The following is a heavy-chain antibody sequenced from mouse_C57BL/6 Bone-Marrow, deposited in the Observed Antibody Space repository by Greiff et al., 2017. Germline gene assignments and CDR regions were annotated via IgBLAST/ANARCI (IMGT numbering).Heavy chain of an antibody. CDR2: ISSGGSYT. Sequence: EVQGVESGGDLVKPGGSLKLSCAASGFTFSSYGMSWVRQTPDKRLEWVATISSGGSYTYYPDSVKGRFTISRDNAKNTLYLQMSSLKSEDTAMYYCARRNRGYYFDYWGQGTTRTVSS. J-gene: IGHJ2*01. CDR1: GFTFSSYG. V-gene: IGHV5-6*01. CDR3: ARRNRGYYFDY.